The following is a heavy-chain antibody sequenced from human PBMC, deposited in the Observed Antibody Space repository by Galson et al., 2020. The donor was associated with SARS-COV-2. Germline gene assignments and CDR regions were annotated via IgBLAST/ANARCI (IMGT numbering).Heavy chain of an antibody. CDR2: ITIIGNT. CDR3: ARYDPLAAAGTGGFDF. V-gene: IGHV4-59*01. CDR1: GVSITRYY. J-gene: IGHJ4*02. Sequence: SETLSLTCTLPGVSITRYYCSWIRQSPAKGLDWIGYITIIGNTHYNPSLKSRVTISADTSNNRFSLHLSSVTDADTAVYYCARYDPLAAAGTGGFDFWGQGTLVTVSS. D-gene: IGHD2-15*01.